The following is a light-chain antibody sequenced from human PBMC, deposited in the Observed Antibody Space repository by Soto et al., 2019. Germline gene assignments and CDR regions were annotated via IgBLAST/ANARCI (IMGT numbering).Light chain of an antibody. V-gene: IGKV3-11*01. J-gene: IGKJ5*01. CDR2: DAS. CDR3: QQRSNWIT. CDR1: QSVSSY. Sequence: EIVLTQSLATLSLSPGERATLSCRASQSVSSYLAWYQQKPGQAPRLLIYDASNRATGIPARFSGSGSGTDSTLTISSLEPEDFAVYYCQQRSNWITFGQGTRLEIK.